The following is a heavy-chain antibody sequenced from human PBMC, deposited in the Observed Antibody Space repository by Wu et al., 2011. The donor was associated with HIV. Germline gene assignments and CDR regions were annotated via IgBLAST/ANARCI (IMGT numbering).Heavy chain of an antibody. D-gene: IGHD3-3*02. J-gene: IGHJ6*03. CDR3: ARDWQFQVIFGDYYMDI. CDR1: GYTFSAYY. CDR2: INPDNGDT. V-gene: IGHV1-2*02. Sequence: QVQLVQSGTEVKKSGASVKVSCQTSGYTFSAYYIHWVRQAPGRGLEWLGWINPDNGDTKFAQNFHGRSTVTRDTSTSTVNLLLTSLQPNDTATYYCARDWQFQVIFGDYYMDIWGNGTTVIVSS.